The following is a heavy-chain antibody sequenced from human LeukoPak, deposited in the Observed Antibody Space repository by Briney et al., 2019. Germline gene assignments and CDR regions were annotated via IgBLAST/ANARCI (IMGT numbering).Heavy chain of an antibody. CDR2: ISISGGDT. CDR1: GFTFSNSA. CDR3: AKEEVPNDY. J-gene: IGHJ4*02. Sequence: GGSLRLSCAVSGFTFSNSAMSWVRQAPGKGLEWVSGISISGGDTYYADSVTGRFTISRDNSKSTLYLQMDSLRAEDTGVYYCAKEEVPNDYWGQGTPVTVSS. V-gene: IGHV3-23*01. D-gene: IGHD1-1*01.